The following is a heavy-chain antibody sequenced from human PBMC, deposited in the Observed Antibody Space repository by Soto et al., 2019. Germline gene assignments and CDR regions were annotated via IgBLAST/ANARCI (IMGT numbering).Heavy chain of an antibody. Sequence: VESLTISCKDSGYSFTSYWIIWVRQMPGKGLEWMGRIDPSDSYTNYSPSFQGHVTISADKSISTAYLQWSSLKASDTAMYYCARHGTGSSDYWGQGTMVTVSS. CDR3: ARHGTGSSDY. J-gene: IGHJ4*02. CDR2: IDPSDSYT. D-gene: IGHD6-6*01. V-gene: IGHV5-10-1*01. CDR1: GYSFTSYW.